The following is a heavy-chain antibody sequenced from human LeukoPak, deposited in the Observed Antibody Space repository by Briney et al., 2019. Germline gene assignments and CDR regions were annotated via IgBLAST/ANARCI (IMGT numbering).Heavy chain of an antibody. CDR1: GGSISSSSYY. CDR2: IYYSGST. Sequence: SETLCLTCTVSGGSISSSSYYWGWIRQPPGKGLEWIGSIYYSGSTYYNPSLKSRVTISVDTSKNQFSLKLSSVTAADTAVYYCARLSWLGKRNYFDYWGQGTLVTVSS. D-gene: IGHD6-13*01. CDR3: ARLSWLGKRNYFDY. V-gene: IGHV4-39*01. J-gene: IGHJ4*02.